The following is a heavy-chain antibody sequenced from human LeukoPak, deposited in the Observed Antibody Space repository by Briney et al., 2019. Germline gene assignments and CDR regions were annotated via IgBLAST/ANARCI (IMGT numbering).Heavy chain of an antibody. CDR1: GGFISSSSYY. CDR3: ARAPPDYYGAGSFDY. Sequence: SSETLSLTCTVSGGFISSSSYYWGWIRQPPGKGLEWIGNIYYRGNTYYNPSLKSRVTISVDTSKNQFSLKLSSVTAADTAVYYCARAPPDYYGAGSFDYWGQGTLVTVSS. J-gene: IGHJ4*02. D-gene: IGHD3-10*01. CDR2: IYYRGNT. V-gene: IGHV4-39*07.